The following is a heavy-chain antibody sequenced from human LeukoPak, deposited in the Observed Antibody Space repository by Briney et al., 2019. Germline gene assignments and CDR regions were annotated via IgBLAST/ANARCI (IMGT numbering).Heavy chain of an antibody. V-gene: IGHV3-23*03. Sequence: GGSLRLSCAASGFTFSSYAMSWVRQAPGKGLEWVSVIYSGGSGYYADSVKGRFTISRDNSKNTLYLQMNSLRVEDTAVYYCTREAALYGSGSDYWGQGTLVTVSS. J-gene: IGHJ4*02. CDR3: TREAALYGSGSDY. CDR1: GFTFSSYA. CDR2: IYSGGSG. D-gene: IGHD3-10*01.